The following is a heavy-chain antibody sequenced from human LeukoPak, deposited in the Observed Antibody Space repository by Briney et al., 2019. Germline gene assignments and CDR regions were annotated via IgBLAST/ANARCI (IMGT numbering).Heavy chain of an antibody. CDR1: GYTFTSYA. Sequence: ASVKVSCKASGYTFTSYAMHWARQAPGQRLEWMGWINAGNGNTKYSQEFQGRVTMTRAMSTSTVYMELSSLRSEDTAVYYCARALWFGELLYAFDIWGQGTMVTVSS. J-gene: IGHJ3*02. V-gene: IGHV1-3*03. CDR3: ARALWFGELLYAFDI. D-gene: IGHD3-10*01. CDR2: INAGNGNT.